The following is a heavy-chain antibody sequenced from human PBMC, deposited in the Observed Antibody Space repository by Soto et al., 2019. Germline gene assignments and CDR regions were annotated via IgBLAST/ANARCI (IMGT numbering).Heavy chain of an antibody. V-gene: IGHV3-23*01. CDR1: GFTFSSYA. D-gene: IGHD3-16*02. J-gene: IGHJ4*02. CDR3: AKKVDYVIVAFDY. CDR2: ISGSGGST. Sequence: EVQLLESGGGLVQPGGSLRLSCAASGFTFSSYAMSWVRQAPGKGLEWVSAISGSGGSTYYADSVKGRFTISRDNSKNTLYLQMNSLSAEDTAVYYCAKKVDYVIVAFDYWGQGTLVTVSS.